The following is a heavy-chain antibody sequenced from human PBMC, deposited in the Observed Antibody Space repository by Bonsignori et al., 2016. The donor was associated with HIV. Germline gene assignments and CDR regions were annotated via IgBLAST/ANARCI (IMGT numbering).Heavy chain of an antibody. CDR2: ISGSGGST. CDR3: AKEAQGFWSQGLGTYYFDY. CDR1: GFTFSSYA. Sequence: GGSLRLSCAASGFTFSSYAMSWVRQAPGKGLEWVSAISGSGGSTYYADSVKGRFTISRDNSKNTLYLQMNSLRAEDTAVYYCAKEAQGFWSQGLGTYYFDYWGQGTLVTVSS. J-gene: IGHJ4*02. V-gene: IGHV3-23*01. D-gene: IGHD7-27*01.